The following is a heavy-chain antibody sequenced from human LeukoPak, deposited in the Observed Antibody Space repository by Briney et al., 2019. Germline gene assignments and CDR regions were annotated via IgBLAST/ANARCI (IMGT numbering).Heavy chain of an antibody. D-gene: IGHD3-16*01. Sequence: SETLSLTCAVYGGSFSGYYWSWIRQPPGKGLEWTGEINHSGSTNYNPSLKSRVTISVDTSKNQFSLKLSSVTAADTAVYYCARGGGDTTQVVWGRKSWFDPWGQGTLVTVSS. V-gene: IGHV4-34*01. J-gene: IGHJ5*02. CDR1: GGSFSGYY. CDR3: ARGGGDTTQVVWGRKSWFDP. CDR2: INHSGST.